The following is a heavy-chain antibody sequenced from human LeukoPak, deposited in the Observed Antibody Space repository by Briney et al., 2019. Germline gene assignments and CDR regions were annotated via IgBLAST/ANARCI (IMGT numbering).Heavy chain of an antibody. Sequence: SETLSLTCAVYGGSFSGYYWSWIRQPPGKGLEWIGEINHSGSTNYNPSLKSRVTISVDTSKNQFSLKLSSVTAADTAVYYCARKSRRTYYFDYWGQGTLVTVSS. CDR3: ARKSRRTYYFDY. CDR2: INHSGST. CDR1: GGSFSGYY. D-gene: IGHD2-2*01. V-gene: IGHV4-34*01. J-gene: IGHJ4*02.